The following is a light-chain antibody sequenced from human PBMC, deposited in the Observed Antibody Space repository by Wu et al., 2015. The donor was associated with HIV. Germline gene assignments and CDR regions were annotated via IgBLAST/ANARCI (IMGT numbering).Light chain of an antibody. J-gene: IGKJ1*01. Sequence: EIVMTQSPATLSVSPGERATLSCRASQNVNNNLLWYQQRPGQAPRLLIYGASTRATGIPARFSGSGSGTEFTLTISSMQSEDFAVYYCQQYNNWPPWTFGQGTKVEMK. V-gene: IGKV3-15*01. CDR2: GAS. CDR3: QQYNNWPPWT. CDR1: QNVNNN.